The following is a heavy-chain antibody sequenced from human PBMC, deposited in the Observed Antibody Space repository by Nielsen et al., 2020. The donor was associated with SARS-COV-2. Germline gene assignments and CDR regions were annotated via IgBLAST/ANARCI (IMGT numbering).Heavy chain of an antibody. CDR2: IKSKTDGGTT. V-gene: IGHV3-15*01. J-gene: IGHJ4*02. D-gene: IGHD2/OR15-2a*01. CDR1: GFTFSNAW. CDR3: TTDFFFRPSYYFDY. Sequence: GESLKISCAASGFTFSNAWMSWVRQAPGKGLEWVGRIKSKTDGGTTDYAAPVKGRFTISRDDSKNTLYLQMNSLKTEDTAVYYCTTDFFFRPSYYFDYWGQGTLVTVSS.